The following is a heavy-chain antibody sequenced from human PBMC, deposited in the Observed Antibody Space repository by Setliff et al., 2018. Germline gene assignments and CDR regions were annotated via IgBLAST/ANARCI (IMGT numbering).Heavy chain of an antibody. CDR2: INFEGTST. Sequence: GGSLRLSCEGSGLTLSHYWMHWVRQGPGKGLVWVSYINFEGTSTNYADSVKGRFTISRDNAKNTVYLQLNRLRADDTAVYYCIRDWGEAGSTNAFDIWGQGTVVTVS. J-gene: IGHJ3*02. D-gene: IGHD1-26*01. V-gene: IGHV3-74*01. CDR1: GLTLSHYW. CDR3: IRDWGEAGSTNAFDI.